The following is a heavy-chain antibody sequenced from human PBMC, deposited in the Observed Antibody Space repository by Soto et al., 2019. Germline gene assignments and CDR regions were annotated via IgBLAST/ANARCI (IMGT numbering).Heavy chain of an antibody. D-gene: IGHD5-12*01. CDR1: GGTFSSLG. J-gene: IGHJ4*02. Sequence: QVQLVQSGAEVKRPGSSVKVSCEASGGTFSSLGFTWVRQAPGQGLEWMGGIIPISGRTTFAPKFLGRVTITADESTRTTYMELTALTSDDTAIYYCATRGTQGRWLEFADSWGQGTLVTVSP. CDR3: ATRGTQGRWLEFADS. V-gene: IGHV1-69*01. CDR2: IIPISGRT.